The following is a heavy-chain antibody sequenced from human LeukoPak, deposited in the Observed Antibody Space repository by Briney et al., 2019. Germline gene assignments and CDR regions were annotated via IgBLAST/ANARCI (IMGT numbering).Heavy chain of an antibody. CDR1: GFTFSSYG. J-gene: IGHJ4*02. V-gene: IGHV3-33*01. D-gene: IGHD5-18*01. Sequence: GGSLRLSCAASGFTFSSYGMHWVRQAPGKGLEWVAVIWYDGSNKYYADSVKGRFTISRDNSKNTLYLQMNSLRAEDTAVYYCARVSGYSYGYVYWGQGTLVTVSS. CDR2: IWYDGSNK. CDR3: ARVSGYSYGYVY.